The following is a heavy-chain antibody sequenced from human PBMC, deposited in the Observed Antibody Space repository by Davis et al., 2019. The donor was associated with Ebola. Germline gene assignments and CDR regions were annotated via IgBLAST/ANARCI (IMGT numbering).Heavy chain of an antibody. CDR2: IYQSGNT. D-gene: IGHD4-17*01. CDR3: ARGNYGDYIVLYYYNMDV. CDR1: GGSISSFGYS. V-gene: IGHV4-30-2*01. J-gene: IGHJ6*02. Sequence: SETLSLTCAVSGGSISSFGYSWSWIRQPPGKGLEWIGYIYQSGNTNYNPSLKSRVTMSVDTSKNQFSLKLSSVTAADTAVYYCARGNYGDYIVLYYYNMDVWGQGTTVTVSS.